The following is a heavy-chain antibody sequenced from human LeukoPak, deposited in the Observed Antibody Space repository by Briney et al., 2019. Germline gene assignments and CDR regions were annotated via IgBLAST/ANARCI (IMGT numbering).Heavy chain of an antibody. J-gene: IGHJ5*02. CDR1: GGSFSGYY. Sequence: SETLSLTCAVYGGSFSGYYWSWIRQPPGKGLEWIGEINHSGSTNYNPSLKSRVTISVDTSKNQFSLKLSSVTAADTAVYYCARAPGRYCSGGSCSRNWFDPWGQGTLVTVSS. V-gene: IGHV4-34*01. CDR3: ARAPGRYCSGGSCSRNWFDP. CDR2: INHSGST. D-gene: IGHD2-15*01.